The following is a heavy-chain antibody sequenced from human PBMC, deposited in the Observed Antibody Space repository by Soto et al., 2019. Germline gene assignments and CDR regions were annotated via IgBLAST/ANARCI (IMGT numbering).Heavy chain of an antibody. CDR1: GFTFDDYA. Sequence: GGSLRLSCAASGFTFDDYAMHWVRQAPGKGLEWVSGISWNSGSIGYADSVKGRFTISRDNAKNSLYLQMNSLRAEDTALYYCAKTPVPMITLDAFDIWGQGTMVTVSS. J-gene: IGHJ3*02. D-gene: IGHD3-16*01. CDR2: ISWNSGSI. V-gene: IGHV3-9*01. CDR3: AKTPVPMITLDAFDI.